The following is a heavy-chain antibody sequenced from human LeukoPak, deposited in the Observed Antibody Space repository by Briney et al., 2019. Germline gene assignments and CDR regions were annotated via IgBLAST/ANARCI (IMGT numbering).Heavy chain of an antibody. J-gene: IGHJ4*02. CDR1: GFTFSSYA. V-gene: IGHV3-23*01. CDR3: AKPRGVGPLFSVDY. Sequence: GESLRLSCAASGFTFSSYAMSWVRQAPGKGLEWVSAISGSGGSTYYADSVKGRFTISRDNSKNTLYLQMNSLRAEDTAVYYCAKPRGVGPLFSVDYWGQGTLVTVSS. D-gene: IGHD3-10*01. CDR2: ISGSGGST.